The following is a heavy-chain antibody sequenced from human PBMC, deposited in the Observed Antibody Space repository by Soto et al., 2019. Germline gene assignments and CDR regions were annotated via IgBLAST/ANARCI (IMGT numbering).Heavy chain of an antibody. Sequence: GGSLRLSCAASGFTFSSYSMNWVRQAPGKGLEWVASINQDESDKYYVDSVKGRFTISRDNAKSSLFLQMNSLRAEDTAVYFCATHALFLSGPLDYWGQGTLVTVSS. CDR3: ATHALFLSGPLDY. J-gene: IGHJ4*02. D-gene: IGHD2-8*02. V-gene: IGHV3-7*02. CDR2: INQDESDK. CDR1: GFTFSSYS.